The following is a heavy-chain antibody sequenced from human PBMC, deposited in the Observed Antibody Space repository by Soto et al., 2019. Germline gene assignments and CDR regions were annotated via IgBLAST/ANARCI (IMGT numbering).Heavy chain of an antibody. J-gene: IGHJ4*02. CDR1: GGSFSGYY. V-gene: IGHV4-34*01. CDR2: INHSGST. D-gene: IGHD3-16*01. CDR3: ANALGLYYFDY. Sequence: SETLSLTCAVYGGSFSGYYWSWIRQPPGKGLEWIGEINHSGSTNYNPSLKSRVSISVDTSKYHFSLKLSFVTAADTAVYYCANALGLYYFDYWGQGTLVTVSS.